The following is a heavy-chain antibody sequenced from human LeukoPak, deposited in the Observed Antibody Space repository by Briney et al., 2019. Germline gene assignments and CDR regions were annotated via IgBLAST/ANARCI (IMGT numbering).Heavy chain of an antibody. V-gene: IGHV4-59*08. CDR1: GSSINNNF. Sequence: PSETLSLTCTVSGSSINNNFWTWIRQPPGKGLEWIGYIYSSGSASYNPSIKSRVIISGDTSENQISLKLTSVTAADTAVYFCARHRDYYDTWGRGTLVTVSS. D-gene: IGHD3-22*01. CDR2: IYSSGSA. CDR3: ARHRDYYDT. J-gene: IGHJ4*01.